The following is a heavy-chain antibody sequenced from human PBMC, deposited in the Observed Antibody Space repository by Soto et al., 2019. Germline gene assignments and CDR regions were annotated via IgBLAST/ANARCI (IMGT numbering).Heavy chain of an antibody. V-gene: IGHV3-23*01. J-gene: IGHJ4*02. CDR2: ISGSGGST. CDR3: AKDFSGYDCCAYYFDY. Sequence: GGSLRLSCAASGFTFSSYAMSWVRQAPGKGLEWVSAISGSGGSTYYADSVKGRFTISRDNSKNTLYLQMNSLRAEDTAVYYCAKDFSGYDCCAYYFDYWGQGTLVTVSS. CDR1: GFTFSSYA. D-gene: IGHD6-25*01.